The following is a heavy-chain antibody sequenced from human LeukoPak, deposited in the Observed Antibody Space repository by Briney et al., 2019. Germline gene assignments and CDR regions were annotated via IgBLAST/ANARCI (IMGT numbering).Heavy chain of an antibody. D-gene: IGHD6-13*01. Sequence: PGGSLRLSCAASGFTFSSYSMNWVRQAPGKGLEWVSYISSSSSTIYYADSVKGRFTISRDNAKNSLYLHMSSLRAEDTAVYYCAREPLRIAAAGVFDYWGQGTLVTVSS. J-gene: IGHJ4*02. V-gene: IGHV3-48*01. CDR1: GFTFSSYS. CDR2: ISSSSSTI. CDR3: AREPLRIAAAGVFDY.